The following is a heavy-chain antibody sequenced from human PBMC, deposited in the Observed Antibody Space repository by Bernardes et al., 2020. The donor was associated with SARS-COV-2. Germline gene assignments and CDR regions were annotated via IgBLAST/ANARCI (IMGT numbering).Heavy chain of an antibody. Sequence: GSLRLSCAVSGFTVSGTYMGWVRQAPGKGLEWVSDIYSGGSTYYTDFVQGRFTISRDTSKNTLYLQMRSLTVEDTAVYYCARGKAADHSFANWGQGTRVSVSS. CDR2: IYSGGST. J-gene: IGHJ4*02. CDR1: GFTVSGTY. CDR3: ARGKAADHSFAN. V-gene: IGHV3-53*01. D-gene: IGHD4-4*01.